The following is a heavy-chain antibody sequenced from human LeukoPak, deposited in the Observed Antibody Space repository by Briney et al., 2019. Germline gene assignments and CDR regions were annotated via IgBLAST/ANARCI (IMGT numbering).Heavy chain of an antibody. CDR2: IYYSGST. Sequence: SETLSLTCTVSGGSISSSSYYWGWIRQPPGRGLEWIGSIYYSGSTYYNPSLKSRVTISVDTSKNQFSLKLSSVTAADTAVYYCARHNPYYDSSGYYRDWGQGTLVTVSS. V-gene: IGHV4-39*01. D-gene: IGHD3-22*01. CDR3: ARHNPYYDSSGYYRD. J-gene: IGHJ4*02. CDR1: GGSISSSSYY.